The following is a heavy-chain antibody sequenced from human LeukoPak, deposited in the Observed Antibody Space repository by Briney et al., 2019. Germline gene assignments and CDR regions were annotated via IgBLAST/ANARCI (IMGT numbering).Heavy chain of an antibody. CDR2: ISAYNGNT. Sequence: ASVKVSCKASGYTFTSYGISWVRQAPGQGLEWMGWISAYNGNTNYAQKLQGRVTTTTDTSTSTAYMELRSLRSDDTAVYYCARDLVYYGMDVWGQGTTVTVSS. V-gene: IGHV1-18*01. CDR3: ARDLVYYGMDV. J-gene: IGHJ6*02. CDR1: GYTFTSYG.